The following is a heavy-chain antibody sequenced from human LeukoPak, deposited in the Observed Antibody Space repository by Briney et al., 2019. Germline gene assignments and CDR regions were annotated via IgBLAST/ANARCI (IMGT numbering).Heavy chain of an antibody. J-gene: IGHJ4*02. V-gene: IGHV3-23*01. Sequence: ETLSLTCTVSGGSISSSSYYWGWIRQPPGKGLEWVSAISGSGDSTYYADSVKGRFTISRDNSKNTLYLQMNSLRAEDTAVYYCALAGAKRSSGYYYGLLRYWGQGTLVTVSS. CDR3: ALAGAKRSSGYYYGLLRY. CDR2: ISGSGDST. D-gene: IGHD3-22*01. CDR1: GGSISSSSYY.